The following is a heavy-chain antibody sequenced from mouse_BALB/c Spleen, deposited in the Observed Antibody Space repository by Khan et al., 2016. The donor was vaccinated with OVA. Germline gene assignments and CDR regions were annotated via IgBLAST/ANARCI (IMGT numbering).Heavy chain of an antibody. D-gene: IGHD1-2*01. CDR2: ISYDGNN. Sequence: EVQLQESGPGLVKPSQSLSLTCPVTGYLITRGCSWDWIRQFPGINLDWMGDISYDGNNNYKPSLKNRISITRDTSKTQSFLRLNYLTAEDQATYYCASGEGNYNGDYYDYWGHRSPLTVSS. V-gene: IGHV3-6*02. J-gene: IGHJ2*01. CDR1: GYLITRGCS. CDR3: ASGEGNYNGDYYDY.